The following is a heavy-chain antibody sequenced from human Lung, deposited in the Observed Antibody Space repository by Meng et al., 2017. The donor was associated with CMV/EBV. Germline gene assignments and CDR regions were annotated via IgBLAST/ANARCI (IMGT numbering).Heavy chain of an antibody. CDR1: GDSITNHNW. V-gene: IGHV4-4*02. CDR2: IPHRGSS. CDR3: LRRSGGSV. Sequence: VQLRESGPELVKPSGTLSLTCAVSGDSITNHNWWAWVRQPPGKGLEWIGEIPHRGSSAYNPSLKSRVSMSIDKSKNQFSLKLTSVTAADTAVYHCLRRSGGSVWGQGTLVTVSS. D-gene: IGHD3-10*01. J-gene: IGHJ1*01.